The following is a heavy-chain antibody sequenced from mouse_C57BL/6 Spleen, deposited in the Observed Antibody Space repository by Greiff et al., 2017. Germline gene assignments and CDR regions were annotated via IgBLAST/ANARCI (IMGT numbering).Heavy chain of an antibody. CDR2: IYPGDGDT. J-gene: IGHJ3*01. D-gene: IGHD1-1*01. CDR3: ARWDYGSRPFAY. V-gene: IGHV1-82*01. CDR1: GYAFSSSW. Sequence: QVQLQQSGPELVKPGASVKISCKASGYAFSSSWMNWVKQRPGKGLEWIGRIYPGDGDTNYNGKFKGKATLTADKSSSTAYMQLSSLTSEDSAVYFCARWDYGSRPFAYWGQGTLVTVSA.